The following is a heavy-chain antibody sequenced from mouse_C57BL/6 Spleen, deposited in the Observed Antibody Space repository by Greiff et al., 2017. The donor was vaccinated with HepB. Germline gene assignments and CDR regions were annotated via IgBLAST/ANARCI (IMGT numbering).Heavy chain of an antibody. CDR1: GYTFTSYW. V-gene: IGHV1-53*01. CDR3: ARLDPYYYGSSLYAMDY. J-gene: IGHJ4*01. D-gene: IGHD1-1*01. Sequence: QVQLQQPGTELVKPGASVKLSCKASGYTFTSYWMHWVKQRPGQGLEWIGNINPSNGGTNYNEKFKSKATLTVDKSSSTAYMQLSSLTSEDSAVYYCARLDPYYYGSSLYAMDYWGQGTSVTVSS. CDR2: INPSNGGT.